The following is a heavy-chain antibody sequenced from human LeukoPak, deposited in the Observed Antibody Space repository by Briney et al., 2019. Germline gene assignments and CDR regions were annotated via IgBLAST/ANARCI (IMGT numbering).Heavy chain of an antibody. CDR3: AREATAAGYFDY. D-gene: IGHD6-13*01. CDR1: GFTVSSNS. J-gene: IGHJ4*02. V-gene: IGHV3-7*01. CDR2: IKQDGSEK. Sequence: GGSLRLSCTVSGFTVSSNSMSWVRQAPGKGLEWVANIKQDGSEKYYVDSVKGRFTISRDNAKNSLYLQMNSLRAEDTAVYYCAREATAAGYFDYWGQGTLVTVSS.